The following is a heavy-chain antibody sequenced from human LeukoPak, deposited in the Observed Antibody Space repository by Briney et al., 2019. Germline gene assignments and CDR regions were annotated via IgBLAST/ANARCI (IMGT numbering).Heavy chain of an antibody. CDR2: IVVGSGNT. Sequence: ASVKVSCKASGFTVTSSAMQWVRQARGQRLGWIGWIVVGSGNTNYAQKFQERVTITRAMSTSTAYTELSSLRSEHTAVYYCAASFAPLDYGGNSAAYWGQGTLVTVSS. V-gene: IGHV1-58*02. J-gene: IGHJ4*02. D-gene: IGHD4-23*01. CDR1: GFTVTSSA. CDR3: AASFAPLDYGGNSAAY.